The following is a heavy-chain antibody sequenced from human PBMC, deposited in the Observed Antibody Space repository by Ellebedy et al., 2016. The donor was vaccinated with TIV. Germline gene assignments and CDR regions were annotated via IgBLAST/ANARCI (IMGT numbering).Heavy chain of an antibody. V-gene: IGHV1-46*01. J-gene: IGHJ4*02. D-gene: IGHD5-24*01. Sequence: AASVTVSCKASGNTFTRYHMHWVRQAPGQGLAWMGIINPSGGSTNYAQKFQGRVTMTRDTSTSTVYMEMSSLRSEDTAVYYCARDRDGHFDYWGQGTLVTVSS. CDR2: INPSGGST. CDR1: GNTFTRYH. CDR3: ARDRDGHFDY.